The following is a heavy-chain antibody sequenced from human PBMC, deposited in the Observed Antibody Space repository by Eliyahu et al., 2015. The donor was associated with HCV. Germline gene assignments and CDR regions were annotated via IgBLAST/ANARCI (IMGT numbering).Heavy chain of an antibody. J-gene: IGHJ4*02. CDR2: IREKAYGGTT. CDR3: SSGVNRGVMSY. V-gene: IGHV3-49*02. D-gene: IGHD3-10*01. Sequence: GKGLEWVGFIREKAYGGTTDYAASVKGRFTISRDDSKSIAYLQMNSLRTEDTAVYFCSSGVNRGVMSYWGQGTLVTVSS.